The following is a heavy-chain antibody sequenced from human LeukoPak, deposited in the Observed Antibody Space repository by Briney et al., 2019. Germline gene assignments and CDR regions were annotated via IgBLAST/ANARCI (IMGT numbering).Heavy chain of an antibody. CDR2: IYHTGTT. V-gene: IGHV4-39*01. D-gene: IGHD5/OR15-5a*01. J-gene: IGHJ2*01. CDR1: GVSSISIDYY. Sequence: KPSEALSLTCTVSGVSSISIDYYWAWIRQPPGKGPEWIGAIYHTGTTYYNPSLKSRVTISVDTSKNQFSLKLSSVATTDTAVFFCERRVSGVSWYLDLWGRGTLVTVSS. CDR3: ERRVSGVSWYLDL.